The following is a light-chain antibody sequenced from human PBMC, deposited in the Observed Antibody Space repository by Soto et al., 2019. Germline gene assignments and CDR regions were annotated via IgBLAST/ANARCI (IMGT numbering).Light chain of an antibody. CDR2: EGS. Sequence: QSALTQPASVSGSPGQSITISCTGTSSDVGSYNLVSWYQQHLGKAPKLMIYEGSKRPSGVSNRFSGSKSGNTASLTISGLQAEDEADYYCCSYAGSSPVVFGGGTKLTVL. J-gene: IGLJ2*01. V-gene: IGLV2-23*01. CDR3: CSYAGSSPVV. CDR1: SSDVGSYNL.